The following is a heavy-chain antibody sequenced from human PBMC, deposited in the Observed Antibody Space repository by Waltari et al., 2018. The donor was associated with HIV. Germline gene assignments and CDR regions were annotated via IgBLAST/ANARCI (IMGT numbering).Heavy chain of an antibody. V-gene: IGHV3-74*01. CDR1: GFTFSSHW. CDR3: ARDSEIGGSGLFDY. D-gene: IGHD3-16*01. Sequence: EVQLVESGGGLVQPGGSLRLSCAASGFTFSSHWMHWVRQAPGKGLVLVSRIKRYGGDTSYADSVKGRFTISRDNAKNTLYLQMNSLRAEDTAVYYCARDSEIGGSGLFDYWGQGTLVTVSS. CDR2: IKRYGGDT. J-gene: IGHJ4*02.